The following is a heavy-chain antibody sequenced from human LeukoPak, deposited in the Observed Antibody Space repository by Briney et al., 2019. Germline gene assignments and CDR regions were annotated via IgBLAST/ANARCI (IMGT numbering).Heavy chain of an antibody. CDR3: ARDLGLMDAFDI. CDR1: GGSISSYY. Sequence: SETLSLTCTVSGGSISSYYWSWIRQPPGKGLEWIGYIYYSGSTNYNPSLKSRVTISVDTSKNQFSPKLSSVTAADTAVYYCARDLGLMDAFDIWGQGTMVTVSS. J-gene: IGHJ3*02. V-gene: IGHV4-59*01. CDR2: IYYSGST. D-gene: IGHD3-10*01.